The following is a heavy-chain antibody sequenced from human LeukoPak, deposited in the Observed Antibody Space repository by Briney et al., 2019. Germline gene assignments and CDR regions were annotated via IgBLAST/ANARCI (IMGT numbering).Heavy chain of an antibody. CDR1: GGSISSSSYY. D-gene: IGHD6-13*01. J-gene: IGHJ3*02. V-gene: IGHV4-39*07. CDR3: ARGRAAAGTLGAFDI. Sequence: RSSETLSLTCTVSGGSISSSSYYWGWIRQPPGKGLEWIGSIYYSGSTYYNPSLKSRVTISVDTSKNQFSLKLSSVTAADTAVYYCARGRAAAGTLGAFDIWGQGTMVTVSS. CDR2: IYYSGST.